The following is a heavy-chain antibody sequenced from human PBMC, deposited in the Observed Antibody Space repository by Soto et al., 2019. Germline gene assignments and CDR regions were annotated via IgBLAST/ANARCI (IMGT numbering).Heavy chain of an antibody. Sequence: SAVKLSCKPCGYTFTSYYINWVRQATGQGLEWMGWLNPNTGNTDFAQKFQGRVTMTRNSSISTAHTEPSSLRLEHTAVYYCARSGPDRYCATTSCSVFDYWGQGTLVTLSS. CDR2: LNPNTGNT. D-gene: IGHD2-2*01. V-gene: IGHV1-8*01. CDR3: ARSGPDRYCATTSCSVFDY. CDR1: GYTFTSYY. J-gene: IGHJ4*02.